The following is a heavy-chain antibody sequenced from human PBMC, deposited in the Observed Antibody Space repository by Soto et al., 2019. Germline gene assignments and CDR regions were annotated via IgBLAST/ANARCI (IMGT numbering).Heavy chain of an antibody. D-gene: IGHD6-19*01. CDR1: GYSISSGYY. Sequence: PSETLSLTCAVSGYSISSGYYWGWIRQSPGKGLEWIGSIYHSGSTYYNPSLKSRLTISVDTSKNQFSLKLSSVTAADTAVYYCARDYSSGWLYWGRGTLVTVSS. CDR3: ARDYSSGWLY. V-gene: IGHV4-38-2*02. CDR2: IYHSGST. J-gene: IGHJ4*02.